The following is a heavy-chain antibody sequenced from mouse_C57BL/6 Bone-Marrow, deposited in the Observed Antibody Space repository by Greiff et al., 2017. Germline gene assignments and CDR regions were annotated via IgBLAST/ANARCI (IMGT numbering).Heavy chain of an antibody. Sequence: QVQLQQPGAELVKPGASVKLSCKASGYTFTSYWMHWVKQRPGRGLAWIGRIAPNSGGTKYNEKFKSKATLTVDKPSSTAYMQRSSLTSEDSAVYYCARGHGYEAWFAYGGQGTLVTVSA. CDR1: GYTFTSYW. J-gene: IGHJ3*01. CDR3: ARGHGYEAWFAY. CDR2: IAPNSGGT. V-gene: IGHV1-72*01. D-gene: IGHD2-2*01.